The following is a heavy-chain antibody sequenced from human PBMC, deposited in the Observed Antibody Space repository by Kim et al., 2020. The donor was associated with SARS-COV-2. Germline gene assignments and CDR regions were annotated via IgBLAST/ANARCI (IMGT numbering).Heavy chain of an antibody. CDR2: IYYSGST. J-gene: IGHJ4*02. D-gene: IGHD3-22*01. CDR1: GGSISSSSYY. CDR3: ARHGYYDSSGYYYGGYGY. V-gene: IGHV4-39*01. Sequence: SETLSLTCTVSGGSISSSSYYWGWIRQPPGKGLEWIGSIYYSGSTYYNPSLKSRVTISVDTSKNQFSLKLSSVTAADTAVYYCARHGYYDSSGYYYGGYGYWGQGTLVTVSS.